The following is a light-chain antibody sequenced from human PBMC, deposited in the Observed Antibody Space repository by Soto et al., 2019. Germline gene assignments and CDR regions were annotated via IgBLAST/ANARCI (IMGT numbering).Light chain of an antibody. CDR2: INSDGTH. V-gene: IGLV4-69*02. J-gene: IGLJ2*01. CDR3: QTWDAGIVI. CDR1: SGHSSYA. Sequence: QLVLTQSPSASASLGASVKLTYTLSSGHSSYAIAWHHQQPEKGPRYLMKINSDGTHYKGDGIPDRFSGSSSGAERYLTISSLQSEDEADYYCQTWDAGIVIFGGGTKLTVL.